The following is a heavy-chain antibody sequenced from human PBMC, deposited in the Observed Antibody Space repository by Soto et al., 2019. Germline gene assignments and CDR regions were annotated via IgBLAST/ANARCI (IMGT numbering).Heavy chain of an antibody. J-gene: IGHJ6*02. CDR3: VRDRPDYGGNSHYYYGMDV. CDR2: IIPIFGTA. D-gene: IGHD4-17*01. V-gene: IGHV1-69*12. CDR1: GGTFSSYA. Sequence: QVQLVQSGAEVKKPGSSVKVSCKASGGTFSSYAISWVRQAPGQGLEWMGGIIPIFGTANYAQKFQGRVTITADESTSTAYMELSSLRSEDTAVYYCVRDRPDYGGNSHYYYGMDVWGQGTTVTVSS.